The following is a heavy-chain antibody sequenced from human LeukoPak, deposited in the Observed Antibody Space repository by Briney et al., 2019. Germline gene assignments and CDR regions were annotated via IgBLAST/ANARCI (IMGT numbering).Heavy chain of an antibody. CDR3: AKDELLWFGELAGIPY. CDR2: ISGSGGST. CDR1: GFTFSSYA. V-gene: IGHV3-23*01. Sequence: GGSLRLSCAASGFTFSSYAMSWVRQAPGKGLEWVSAISGSGGSTYYADSVKRRFTISRDNSKNTLYLQMNSLRAEDTAVYYCAKDELLWFGELAGIPYWGQGTLVTVSS. D-gene: IGHD3-10*01. J-gene: IGHJ4*02.